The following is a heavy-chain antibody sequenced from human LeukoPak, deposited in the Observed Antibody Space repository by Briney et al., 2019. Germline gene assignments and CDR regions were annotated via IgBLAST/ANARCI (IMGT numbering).Heavy chain of an antibody. CDR1: GGSISSYY. CDR2: IFHSGST. D-gene: IGHD5-24*01. Sequence: PSETLSLTCTVSGGSISSYYWSWIRQPPGKGLEWIGYIFHSGSTNYNPSLKSRVTMSVDTSKNRFSLKLSSVTAADTAVYYCARDSGRDDNNNWFDYWGQGTLVTVSS. J-gene: IGHJ4*02. V-gene: IGHV4-59*01. CDR3: ARDSGRDDNNNWFDY.